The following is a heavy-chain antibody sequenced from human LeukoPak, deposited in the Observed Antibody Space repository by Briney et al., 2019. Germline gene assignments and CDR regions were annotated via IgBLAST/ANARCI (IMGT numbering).Heavy chain of an antibody. D-gene: IGHD3-10*01. CDR3: ARRYYYNLGSFPFDF. CDR1: GGPFSGYF. Sequence: SETLSLTCAVSGGPFSGYFWSWIRQSSGEGLEWIGEIHNSGTTNYNPSLNSRVTISEDTSKNQFYLNLSSVTAADTAVYYCARRYYYNLGSFPFDFWGQGTLVTVSS. V-gene: IGHV4-34*01. CDR2: IHNSGTT. J-gene: IGHJ4*02.